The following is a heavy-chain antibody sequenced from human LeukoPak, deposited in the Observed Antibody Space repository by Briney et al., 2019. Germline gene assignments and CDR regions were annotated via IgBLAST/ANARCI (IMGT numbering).Heavy chain of an antibody. CDR3: AKDRVSPGFNLFDP. V-gene: IGHV3-23*01. J-gene: IGHJ5*02. Sequence: GGSLRLSCAASGFTFSSYAKNWVRQAPGKGLEWVSAINGRGDNTYYADSVKGRFTISRDNSKSTLFLQMNSLRAEDTAIYYCAKDRVSPGFNLFDPWGQGTLVTVSS. CDR2: INGRGDNT. CDR1: GFTFSSYA. D-gene: IGHD2/OR15-2a*01.